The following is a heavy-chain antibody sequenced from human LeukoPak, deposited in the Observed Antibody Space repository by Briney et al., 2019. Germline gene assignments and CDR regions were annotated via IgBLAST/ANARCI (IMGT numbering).Heavy chain of an antibody. CDR3: ARVATMVRVPLDALDI. D-gene: IGHD3-10*01. J-gene: IGHJ3*02. Sequence: GGSLRLSCAISGFTSSACELTWVRQAPGKGLEWVSYISSSGSTRYYADSVKGRFTISRDNAKNSLYLQMNSLRAEDTAVYYCARVATMVRVPLDALDIWGQGTMVSVSS. V-gene: IGHV3-48*03. CDR2: ISSSGSTR. CDR1: GFTSSACE.